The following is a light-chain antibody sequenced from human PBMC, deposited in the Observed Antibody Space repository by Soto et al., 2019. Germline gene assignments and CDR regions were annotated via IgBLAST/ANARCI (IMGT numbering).Light chain of an antibody. CDR2: DAS. CDR3: QQYDNLPIT. V-gene: IGKV1-33*01. J-gene: IGKJ5*01. CDR1: QDISNY. Sequence: DIQMTQSPSSLSASVGDRVTITCQASQDISNYLNWYQQKPGKAPKLLIYDASNLETGVPSRFSGSGSGTEFTFTISRLQPEYIATYYCQQYDNLPITFGQGTRLEIK.